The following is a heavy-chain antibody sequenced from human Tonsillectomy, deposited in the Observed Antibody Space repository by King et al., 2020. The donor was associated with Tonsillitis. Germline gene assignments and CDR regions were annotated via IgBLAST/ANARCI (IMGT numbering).Heavy chain of an antibody. J-gene: IGHJ5*02. CDR3: AREGGYYDFWSGYHWFDP. Sequence: QVQLVQSGAEVKKPGASVKVSCKASGYTFSGYYMHWVRQAPGQGLEWMGWINPNSGGTNYAQKFQGRVTMTRDTSISTAYMELSRLRSDDTAVYYCAREGGYYDFWSGYHWFDPWGQGTLVTVSS. CDR1: GYTFSGYY. D-gene: IGHD3-3*01. CDR2: INPNSGGT. V-gene: IGHV1-2*02.